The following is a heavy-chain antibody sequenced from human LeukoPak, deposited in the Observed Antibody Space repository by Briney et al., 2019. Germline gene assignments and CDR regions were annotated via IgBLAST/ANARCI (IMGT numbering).Heavy chain of an antibody. V-gene: IGHV4-61*02. CDR1: GGSISSGSYY. CDR2: IYTSGGT. D-gene: IGHD3-10*01. CDR3: ARGGYYGSGNDFRFDP. Sequence: SQTLSLTCTVSGGSISSGSYYWSWIRQSAGKGLEWIGRIYTSGGTNYNPSLKSRVTISVNTSKNQFSLKLSSVTAADTAVYYCARGGYYGSGNDFRFDPWGQGTLVTVSS. J-gene: IGHJ5*02.